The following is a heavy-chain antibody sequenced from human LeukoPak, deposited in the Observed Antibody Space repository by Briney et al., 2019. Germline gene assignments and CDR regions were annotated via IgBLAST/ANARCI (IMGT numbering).Heavy chain of an antibody. Sequence: PSETLSLTCTVSGGSISSSSYYWGWIRQPPGKGLEWIGSIYYSWSTYYNPSLKSRVTISVDTSKNQFFLKLSSVTAADTAVYYCARHEYSGYDYPYYFDYWGEGTLVTVSS. V-gene: IGHV4-39*01. CDR1: GGSISSSSYY. J-gene: IGHJ4*02. D-gene: IGHD5-12*01. CDR2: IYYSWST. CDR3: ARHEYSGYDYPYYFDY.